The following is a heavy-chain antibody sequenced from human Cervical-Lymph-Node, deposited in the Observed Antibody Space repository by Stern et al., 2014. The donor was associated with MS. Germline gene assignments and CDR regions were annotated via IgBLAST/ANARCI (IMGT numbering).Heavy chain of an antibody. Sequence: VQLVQSGPALNKPASPLKVPCKASGGTFSSPTFSCVRQAPGQGLEWMAGIIPSFGSTSFAQKFQGRLTITADESAGTAYMELSSLRSEDAAVYFCAVIFEEVGSGSWYFDYWGQGTLVTVSS. V-gene: IGHV1-69*01. CDR1: GGTFSSPT. CDR2: IIPSFGST. J-gene: IGHJ4*02. D-gene: IGHD6-19*01. CDR3: AVIFEEVGSGSWYFDY.